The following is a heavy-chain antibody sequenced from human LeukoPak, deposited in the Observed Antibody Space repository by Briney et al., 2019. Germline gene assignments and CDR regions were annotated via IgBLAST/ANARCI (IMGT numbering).Heavy chain of an antibody. CDR1: GGSISSSSYY. J-gene: IGHJ4*02. CDR2: IYYSGST. D-gene: IGHD6-13*01. CDR3: ARETAAGDY. Sequence: SETLSLTCTVSGGSISSSSYYWGWIRQPPGKGLEWIGSIYYSGSTYYNPSLKSRVTISVDTSKNQFSLKLSSVTAADTAVYYCARETAAGDYWGQGTLVTVSS. V-gene: IGHV4-39*07.